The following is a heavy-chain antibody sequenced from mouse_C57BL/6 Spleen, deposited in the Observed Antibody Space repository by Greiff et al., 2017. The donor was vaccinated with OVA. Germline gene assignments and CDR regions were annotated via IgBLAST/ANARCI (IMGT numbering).Heavy chain of an antibody. V-gene: IGHV14-1*01. CDR1: GFNIKDYY. Sequence: EVQLQQSGAELVRPGASVKLSCTASGFNIKDYYMHWVKQRPEQGLEWIGRIDPEDGDTEYAPKFQGKATMTADTSSNTAYLQLSSLTSEDTAVYYCTTYYYGKSYYLDYWGQGTTLTVSS. J-gene: IGHJ2*01. CDR3: TTYYYGKSYYLDY. CDR2: IDPEDGDT. D-gene: IGHD1-1*01.